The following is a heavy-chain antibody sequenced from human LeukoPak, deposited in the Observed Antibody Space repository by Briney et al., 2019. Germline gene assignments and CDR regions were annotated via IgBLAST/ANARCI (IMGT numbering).Heavy chain of an antibody. CDR1: GLTFGNYW. CDR2: LKSDGSST. Sequence: SGGSLRLSCAASGLTFGNYWMHWVRQAPGKGLVWVSRLKSDGSSTSYADSVKGRFTISRDNAKNTLYLQMNSLRVEDTAVYYCARDPGGGGAKGHNWFDPWGQGTLVTVSS. CDR3: ARDPGGGGAKGHNWFDP. J-gene: IGHJ5*02. V-gene: IGHV3-74*01. D-gene: IGHD2-21*01.